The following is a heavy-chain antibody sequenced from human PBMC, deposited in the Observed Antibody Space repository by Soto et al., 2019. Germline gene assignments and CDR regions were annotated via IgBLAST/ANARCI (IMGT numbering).Heavy chain of an antibody. CDR2: ISGSGGST. CDR1: GFTFSSYA. CDR3: AKERGYNYGYDAMDV. J-gene: IGHJ6*02. D-gene: IGHD5-18*01. V-gene: IGHV3-23*01. Sequence: EVQLLESGGGLVQPGGSLRLSCAASGFTFSSYAMSWVRQAPGKGLEWVSGISGSGGSTYYADSVKGRFTTSRDNSQNTLYLQTNSLRAEDTAVYYCAKERGYNYGYDAMDVWGQGTTVTVSS.